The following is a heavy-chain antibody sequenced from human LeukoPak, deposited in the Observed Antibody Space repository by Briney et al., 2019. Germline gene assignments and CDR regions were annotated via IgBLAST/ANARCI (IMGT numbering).Heavy chain of an antibody. D-gene: IGHD7-27*01. CDR2: IYHTGST. Sequence: PSETLSLTCTISGGSVSDYYWSWIRQSPGKGLEWIGYIYHTGSTSYSPSLKSRVTISADTSQNQFSLKLSSVTAADTAVYYCASRKLGNDYWGQGTLVTVSS. CDR3: ASRKLGNDY. CDR1: GGSVSDYY. V-gene: IGHV4-59*02. J-gene: IGHJ4*02.